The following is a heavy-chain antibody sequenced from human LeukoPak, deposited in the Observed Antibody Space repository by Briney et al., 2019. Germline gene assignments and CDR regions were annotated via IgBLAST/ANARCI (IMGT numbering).Heavy chain of an antibody. D-gene: IGHD6-25*01. CDR2: ISAWNGDT. V-gene: IGHV1-18*01. CDR1: GYTFNHHG. Sequence: ASVKVSCKASGYTFNHHGINWVRQAPGQGLEWMGWISAWNGDTKYAQKFQGRVTMTTDTSTTTAYLELRSLRSDDTAVYYCARDPSNSSGGRARGDYWGQGSLVTVSS. CDR3: ARDPSNSSGGRARGDY. J-gene: IGHJ4*02.